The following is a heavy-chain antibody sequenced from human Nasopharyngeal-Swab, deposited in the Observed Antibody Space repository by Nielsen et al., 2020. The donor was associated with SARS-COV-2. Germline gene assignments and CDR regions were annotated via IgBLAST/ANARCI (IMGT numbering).Heavy chain of an antibody. CDR3: ARLERFLEWSNWFDP. Sequence: GESLKISCKGSGYSFTSYWIGWVRQMPGKGLEWMGRIDPSDSYTNYSPSFQGHVTISADKSISTAYLQWSSLKASDTAMYYCARLERFLEWSNWFDPWGQGTLVTVSS. V-gene: IGHV5-10-1*01. CDR2: IDPSDSYT. CDR1: GYSFTSYW. J-gene: IGHJ5*02. D-gene: IGHD3-3*01.